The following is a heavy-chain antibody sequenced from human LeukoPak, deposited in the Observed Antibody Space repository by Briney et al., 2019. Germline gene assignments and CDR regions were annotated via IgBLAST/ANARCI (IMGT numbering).Heavy chain of an antibody. Sequence: PGGSLRLSCAASGFTFDDYGMSWVRQAPGKGLEWVSGINWNGGSTGYADSVKGRFTISRDNAKNSLYLQVNSLRAEDTALYHCARDTRGDYGGPGAFDIWGQGTMVTVSS. CDR1: GFTFDDYG. D-gene: IGHD4-23*01. V-gene: IGHV3-20*01. J-gene: IGHJ3*02. CDR2: INWNGGST. CDR3: ARDTRGDYGGPGAFDI.